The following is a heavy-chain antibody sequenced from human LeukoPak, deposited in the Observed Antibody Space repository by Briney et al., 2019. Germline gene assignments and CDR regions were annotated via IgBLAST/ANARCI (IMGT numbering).Heavy chain of an antibody. CDR3: ASGPPRGKYYYMDV. D-gene: IGHD1-1*01. V-gene: IGHV3-33*01. Sequence: PGGSLRLSCVASGFTFSSYGMHWVRQAPGKGLEWVAVIWYDGSNKYYADSVKGRFTLSRDNAKNSLYLQMNSLTAGDTAVYYCASGPPRGKYYYMDVWGKGTTVTVSS. CDR2: IWYDGSNK. CDR1: GFTFSSYG. J-gene: IGHJ6*03.